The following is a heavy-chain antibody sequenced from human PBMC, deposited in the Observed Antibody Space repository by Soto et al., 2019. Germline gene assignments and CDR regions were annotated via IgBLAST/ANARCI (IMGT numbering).Heavy chain of an antibody. CDR1: GASITGSSY. CDR2: FSLSGTT. V-gene: IGHV4-4*07. CDR3: ARGMAPLGAPAWYYFDS. Sequence: PSETLSLTCTVSGASITGSSYCSWIRQPAGKGLEWIGRFSLSGTTNYNPSLRGRVTMSADVSKNQFSLRLTSVTAADTALYYCARGMAPLGAPAWYYFDSWGQGTLVTVSS. D-gene: IGHD2-15*01. J-gene: IGHJ4*02.